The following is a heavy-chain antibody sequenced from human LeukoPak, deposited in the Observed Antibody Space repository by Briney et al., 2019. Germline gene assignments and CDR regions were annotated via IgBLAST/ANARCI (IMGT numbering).Heavy chain of an antibody. CDR3: ASGGYSYGYRN. Sequence: PSETLSLTCAVYGGSFSGYYWSWIRQPSGKGLEWIGEINHSGSTNYNPSLKSRVTISVDTSKNQFSLKLSSVTAADTAVYYCASGGYSYGYRNWGQGTLVTVSS. V-gene: IGHV4-34*01. D-gene: IGHD5-18*01. CDR1: GGSFSGYY. J-gene: IGHJ4*02. CDR2: INHSGST.